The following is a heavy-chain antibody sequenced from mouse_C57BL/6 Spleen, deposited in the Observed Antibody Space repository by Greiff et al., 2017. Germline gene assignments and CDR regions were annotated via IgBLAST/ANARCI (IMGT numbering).Heavy chain of an antibody. CDR2: IDPSDSYT. J-gene: IGHJ2*01. CDR1: GYTFTSYW. V-gene: IGHV1-69*01. CDR3: ARGGDY. Sequence: HVQLQQPGAELVMPGASVKLSCKASGYTFTSYWMHWVKQRPGQGLEWIGEIDPSDSYTNYNQKFKGKSTLTVDKSSSTAYMQLSSLTSEDSAVYYCARGGDYWGQGTTLTVSS.